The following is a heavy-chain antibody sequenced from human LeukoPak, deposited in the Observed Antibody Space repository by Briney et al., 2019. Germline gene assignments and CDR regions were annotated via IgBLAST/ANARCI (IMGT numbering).Heavy chain of an antibody. CDR3: TTVHFGYFTF. CDR2: ISDNGRTK. Sequence: GGSLRLSCAASGLTFSDYHMSWIRQAPGKGLEWVSHISDNGRTKYYANSVQGRFTVSRDNAKNSLYLQMNSLRADDTAVYYCTTVHFGYFTFWGQGTLVPVSS. CDR1: GLTFSDYH. V-gene: IGHV3-11*01. D-gene: IGHD3-3*01. J-gene: IGHJ4*02.